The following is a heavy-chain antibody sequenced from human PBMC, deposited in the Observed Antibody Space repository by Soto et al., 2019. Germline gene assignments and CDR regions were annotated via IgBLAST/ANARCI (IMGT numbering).Heavy chain of an antibody. V-gene: IGHV1-18*01. CDR1: GYTFTSYG. Sequence: ASVKVSCKASGYTFTSYGISWVRQAPGQGFEWMGWISAYNGNTNYAQKLQGRVTMTTDTSTSTAYMELTSLRSDDTAVYHCARDRAARPVWYFDLWGRGTLVTVSS. D-gene: IGHD6-6*01. CDR2: ISAYNGNT. J-gene: IGHJ2*01. CDR3: ARDRAARPVWYFDL.